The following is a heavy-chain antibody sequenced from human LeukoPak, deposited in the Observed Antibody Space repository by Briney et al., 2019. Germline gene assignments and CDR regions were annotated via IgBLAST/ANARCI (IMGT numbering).Heavy chain of an antibody. J-gene: IGHJ4*02. CDR2: INPYSGAT. CDR3: ARAHIGNDLFIDY. CDR1: GYTFTGYY. D-gene: IGHD2-21*01. Sequence: GASVKVSCKASGYTFTGYYMHWVRQAPGQGLEWMGWINPYSGATNYAQKFQGSVTMTRDTSISTAYMDLSSLKSDDTAVYYRARAHIGNDLFIDYWGQGTLVTVSS. V-gene: IGHV1-2*02.